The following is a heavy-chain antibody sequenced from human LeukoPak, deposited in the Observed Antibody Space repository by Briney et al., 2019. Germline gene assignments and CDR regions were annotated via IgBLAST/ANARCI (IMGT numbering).Heavy chain of an antibody. D-gene: IGHD5-12*01. CDR3: AKDDFRSHIVATGRGLLSY. CDR1: GFTFNNY. Sequence: GGSLRLSCAASGFTFNNYEMNWVRQAYEMNWVRQAPGKGLEWVSYISSSGSTIYYADSVKGRFTISRDNSKNTLYLQMNSLRAEDTAVYYCAKDDFRSHIVATGRGLLSYWGQGTLVTVSS. CDR2: ISSSGSTI. J-gene: IGHJ4*02. V-gene: IGHV3-48*03.